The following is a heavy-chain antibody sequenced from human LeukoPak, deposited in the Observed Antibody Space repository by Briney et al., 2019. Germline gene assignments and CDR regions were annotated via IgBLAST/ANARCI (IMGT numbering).Heavy chain of an antibody. CDR1: GFTFSSYS. Sequence: GSLRLSCAASGFTFSSYSLNWVRQAPGKGLEWVSSISSSSSYIYYADSVTGRFTISRANAKNSLYLQMNSLRAEDTAVYYCTTHPDGVPIRHDYYFENWGQGTLVAVST. CDR3: TTHPDGVPIRHDYYFEN. D-gene: IGHD3-3*01. J-gene: IGHJ4*02. CDR2: ISSSSSYI. V-gene: IGHV3-21*01.